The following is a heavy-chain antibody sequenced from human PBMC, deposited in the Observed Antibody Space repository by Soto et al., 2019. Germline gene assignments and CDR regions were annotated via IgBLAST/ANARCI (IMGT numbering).Heavy chain of an antibody. Sequence: WASVKVSCKASGYTFTSYGISWVRQAPGQGLEWMGWISAYNGNTNYAQKLQGRVTMTTDTSTSTAYMELRSLRSDDTAVYYCARDRRARGSYSLYYYYGMDVWGQGTTVTVSS. CDR2: ISAYNGNT. CDR1: GYTFTSYG. CDR3: ARDRRARGSYSLYYYYGMDV. D-gene: IGHD1-26*01. V-gene: IGHV1-18*01. J-gene: IGHJ6*02.